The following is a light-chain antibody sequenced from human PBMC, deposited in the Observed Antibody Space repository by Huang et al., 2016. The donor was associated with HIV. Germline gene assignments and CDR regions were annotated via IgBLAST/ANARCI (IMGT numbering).Light chain of an antibody. V-gene: IGKV3D-20*01. J-gene: IGKJ2*01. CDR1: QNIRNRY. CDR2: DAS. Sequence: EIVLTQSPATLSLSPGERATLSCRATQNIRNRYLAWFQQKPGLAPRLLIYDASNRATGIPDRFSGGGSGTDFTLTISRLEPEDFAVYYCQQYGSSSYTFGQGTKLELK. CDR3: QQYGSSSYT.